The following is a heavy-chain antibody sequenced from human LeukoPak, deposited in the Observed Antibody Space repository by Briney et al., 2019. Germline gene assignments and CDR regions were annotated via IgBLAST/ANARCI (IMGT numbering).Heavy chain of an antibody. V-gene: IGHV1-2*02. D-gene: IGHD3-10*01. J-gene: IGHJ4*02. CDR2: INPNSGGT. CDR1: GYTFTSYD. Sequence: ASVKVSCKASGYTFTSYDINWVRQAPGQGLECMGWINPNSGGTNYAQKFQGRVTMTRDTSISTAYMELSRLRSDDTAVYYCSRGQFDYFDYWGQGTLVTVSS. CDR3: SRGQFDYFDY.